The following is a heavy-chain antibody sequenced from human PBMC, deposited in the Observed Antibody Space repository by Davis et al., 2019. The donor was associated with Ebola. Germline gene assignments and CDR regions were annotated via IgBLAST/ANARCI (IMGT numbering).Heavy chain of an antibody. D-gene: IGHD6-13*01. CDR3: ARLYGTSWPDY. Sequence: SETLSLTCAVYGGSFSGYYWSWIRQPPGKGLEWVGSIYYSGSTYYNPSLKSRVTISVDTSKNQFSLNLSSVTAADTAVYYCARLYGTSWPDYWGQGTLVTVSS. J-gene: IGHJ4*02. CDR1: GGSFSGYY. V-gene: IGHV4-34*01. CDR2: IYYSGST.